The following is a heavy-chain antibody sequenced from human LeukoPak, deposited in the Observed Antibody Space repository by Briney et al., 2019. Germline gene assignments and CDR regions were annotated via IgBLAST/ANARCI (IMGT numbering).Heavy chain of an antibody. Sequence: SVKVSCKASGGTFSSHAINWVRQAPGQGLEWMGGISPIFGTANYAQKFQGRVTITADEFTTTAYMELSSLTTEDTAVYYCAGLPAGSRGDWVAFDIWGQGTMVTVSS. J-gene: IGHJ3*02. CDR3: AGLPAGSRGDWVAFDI. CDR1: GGTFSSHA. V-gene: IGHV1-69*13. D-gene: IGHD2-21*02. CDR2: ISPIFGTA.